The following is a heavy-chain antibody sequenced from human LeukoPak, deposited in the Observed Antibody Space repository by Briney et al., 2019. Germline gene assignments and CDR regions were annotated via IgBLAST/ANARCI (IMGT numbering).Heavy chain of an antibody. CDR2: INHSGST. CDR3: ARGPNGGYYDY. J-gene: IGHJ4*02. D-gene: IGHD3-22*01. V-gene: IGHV4-34*01. CDR1: GGSFSGYY. Sequence: SETLSLTCAVYGGSFSGYYWSWIRQPPGKGLEWIGEINHSGSTNYNPSLKSRVTISVDTSKNQFSLKLSSVTAADTAVYYCARGPNGGYYDYWGQGTLVTVSS.